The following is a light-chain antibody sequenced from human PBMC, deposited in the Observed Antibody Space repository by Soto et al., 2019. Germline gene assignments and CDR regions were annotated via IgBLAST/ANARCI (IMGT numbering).Light chain of an antibody. V-gene: IGKV3-11*01. CDR3: QQRSNQRLT. Sequence: EIALTQSPATLSLSPGEIATLSCRASQSVTNNLAWYQQKSGQPPRLLIFAASNRATRVPARFSGSGSGTDFTLTISSLEPEVLVFYYSQQRSNQRLTFGQGSNVEIK. CDR2: AAS. CDR1: QSVTNN. J-gene: IGKJ1*01.